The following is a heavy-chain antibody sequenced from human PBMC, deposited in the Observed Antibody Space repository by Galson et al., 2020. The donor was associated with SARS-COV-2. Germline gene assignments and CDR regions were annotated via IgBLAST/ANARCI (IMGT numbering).Heavy chain of an antibody. CDR3: ARDSIAAAGNYYHYGLDV. D-gene: IGHD6-13*01. J-gene: IGHJ6*02. CDR2: IKEDGSDK. V-gene: IGHV3-7*03. Sequence: GESLKISCAASGFIFSSYWMSWVRQAPGQGLEWVANIKEDGSDKYYVDSVKGRFTISRDNAKNSLYLQMNSLRAEDTAVYYCARDSIAAAGNYYHYGLDVWGQGTTVTVSS. CDR1: GFIFSSYW.